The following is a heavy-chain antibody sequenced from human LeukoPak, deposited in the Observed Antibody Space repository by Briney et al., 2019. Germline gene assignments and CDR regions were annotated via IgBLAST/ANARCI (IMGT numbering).Heavy chain of an antibody. J-gene: IGHJ6*02. CDR2: IYYSGST. CDR3: ARDLVRVGPVAGSAYYYGMDV. D-gene: IGHD6-19*01. V-gene: IGHV4-59*01. CDR1: GGSISSYY. Sequence: PSGTLSLTCTVSGGSISSYYWSWIRQPPGKGLEWIGYIYYSGSTNYNPSLKSRVTISVDTSKNQFSLKLSSVTAADTAVYYCARDLVRVGPVAGSAYYYGMDVWGQGTTVTVSS.